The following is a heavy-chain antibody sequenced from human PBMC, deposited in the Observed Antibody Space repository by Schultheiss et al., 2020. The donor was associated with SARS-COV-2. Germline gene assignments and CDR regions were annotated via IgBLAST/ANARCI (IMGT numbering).Heavy chain of an antibody. Sequence: SETLSLTCAVYGGSFGGYYWNWIRQSPGKGLEWIGEIDHSGSTNYNPSLKSPVTISVDTSKNQFSLKLSSVTAADTAVYYCARSVRYNWNHLLFDYWGQGTLVTVSS. D-gene: IGHD1-1*01. CDR1: GGSFGGYY. CDR2: IDHSGST. V-gene: IGHV4-34*01. J-gene: IGHJ4*02. CDR3: ARSVRYNWNHLLFDY.